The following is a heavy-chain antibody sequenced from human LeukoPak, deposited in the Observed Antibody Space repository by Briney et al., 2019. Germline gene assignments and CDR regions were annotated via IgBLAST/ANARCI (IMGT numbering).Heavy chain of an antibody. CDR1: GFTFSSYA. D-gene: IGHD4-17*01. V-gene: IGHV3-23*01. CDR2: ISSSGGST. J-gene: IGHJ3*02. Sequence: GGSLRLSCAASGFTFSSYAMNWVRQVPGKGLEGVSSISSSGGSTYQADSVKGRFTISRDNSKNTLYLQMNSLRAEDTAVYYCAKPPPDDYGDYAGAFDIWGQGTMVTVSS. CDR3: AKPPPDDYGDYAGAFDI.